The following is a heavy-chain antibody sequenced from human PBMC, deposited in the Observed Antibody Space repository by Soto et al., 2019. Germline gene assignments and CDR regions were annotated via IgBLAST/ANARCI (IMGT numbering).Heavy chain of an antibody. CDR1: GFTFSSYS. D-gene: IGHD3-16*02. CDR2: ISSSSSYI. J-gene: IGHJ6*02. Sequence: EVQLVESGGGLVKPGGSLRLSCAASGFTFSSYSMNWVRQAPGKGLEWVSSISSSSSYIYYADSVKGRFTISRDNAKNSLYLQMNSLRAEDTAVYYCARDSVPYRTNYYYYGMDVWGQGTTVTVSS. V-gene: IGHV3-21*01. CDR3: ARDSVPYRTNYYYYGMDV.